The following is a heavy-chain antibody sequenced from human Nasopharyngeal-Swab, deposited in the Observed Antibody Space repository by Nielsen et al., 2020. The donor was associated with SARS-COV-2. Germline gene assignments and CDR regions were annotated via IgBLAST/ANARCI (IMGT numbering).Heavy chain of an antibody. Sequence: GESLKISCKGSGYSFTSYWISWVRQMPGKGLEWMGRIDPSDSYTNYSPSFQGHVTISADKFISTAYLQWSSLKASGTAMYYCARSAAYCGGDCYSRGYYYYYYMDVWGKGTTVTVSS. CDR3: ARSAAYCGGDCYSRGYYYYYYMDV. V-gene: IGHV5-10-1*01. CDR2: IDPSDSYT. J-gene: IGHJ6*03. D-gene: IGHD2-21*02. CDR1: GYSFTSYW.